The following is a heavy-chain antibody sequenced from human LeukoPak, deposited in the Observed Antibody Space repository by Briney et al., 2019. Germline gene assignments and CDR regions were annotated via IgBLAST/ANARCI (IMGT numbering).Heavy chain of an antibody. V-gene: IGHV4-59*11. CDR1: GDSISGHY. CDR2: IYSSGLI. Sequence: ASETLSLTCTLSGDSISGHYWSWVRQAPGKGLEWIGYIYSSGLISYNPSLKTRVAISDDPPKNQVSLTLTSVTAADTAVYYCARDARGVGLWYFDLWDRGFLVTVSS. CDR3: ARDARGVGLWYFDL. J-gene: IGHJ2*01. D-gene: IGHD3-10*01.